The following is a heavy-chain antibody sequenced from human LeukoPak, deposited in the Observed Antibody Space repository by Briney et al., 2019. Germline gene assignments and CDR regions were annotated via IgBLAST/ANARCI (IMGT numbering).Heavy chain of an antibody. CDR1: GFTCSSCS. CDR2: ISTSSGHI. V-gene: IGHV3-48*02. D-gene: IGHD6-19*01. CDR3: ASSPEAVTGTFDY. J-gene: IGHJ4*02. Sequence: GGSLGLSCAASGFTCSSCSMNWIRQAPGKGLEWISYISTSSGHIYYADSVKGRFTISRDNAKNSLYLQMNSLRDEDTAAYYFASSPEAVTGTFDYWGQGTLVTVSS.